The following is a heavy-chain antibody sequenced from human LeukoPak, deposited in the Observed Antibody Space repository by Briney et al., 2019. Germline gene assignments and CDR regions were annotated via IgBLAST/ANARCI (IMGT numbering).Heavy chain of an antibody. Sequence: GGSLRLSCAASGFSFSTFGMHWVRQTPGKGLEWVSHISKDETNKYYADSVKGRFTISRDNSKNTLYPQMNSLRAEDTAVYYCAKRERYFDWLLYPFDYWGQGTLVTVSS. D-gene: IGHD3-9*01. CDR3: AKRERYFDWLLYPFDY. J-gene: IGHJ4*02. CDR1: GFSFSTFG. V-gene: IGHV3-33*05. CDR2: ISKDETNK.